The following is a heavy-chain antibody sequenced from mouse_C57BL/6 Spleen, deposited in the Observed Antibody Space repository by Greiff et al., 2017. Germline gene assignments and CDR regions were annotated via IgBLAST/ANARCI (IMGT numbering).Heavy chain of an antibody. CDR1: GYSITSGYY. V-gene: IGHV3-6*01. D-gene: IGHD1-1*01. CDR3: AREPKRGSSYEGY. Sequence: DVKLQESGPGLVKPSQSLSLTCSVTGYSITSGYYWNWIRQFPGNKLEWMGYIRYDGSTKYNPSLKNRISITRETSKNQFFLKLNTVTTEDTATYYCAREPKRGSSYEGYWGQGTSVTVSS. J-gene: IGHJ4*01. CDR2: IRYDGST.